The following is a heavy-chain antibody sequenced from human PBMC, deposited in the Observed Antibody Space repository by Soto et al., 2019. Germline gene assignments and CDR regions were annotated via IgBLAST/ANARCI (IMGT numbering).Heavy chain of an antibody. Sequence: PGGSLRLSCAASGFTFSSYWMSWVRQAPGKGLEWVANIKQDGSEKYYVDSVKGRFTISRDNAKNSLYLQMNSLRAEDTAVYYCARDIHPYYYDSKILDYWGQGTLVTVSS. CDR3: ARDIHPYYYDSKILDY. J-gene: IGHJ4*02. CDR2: IKQDGSEK. CDR1: GFTFSSYW. D-gene: IGHD3-22*01. V-gene: IGHV3-7*01.